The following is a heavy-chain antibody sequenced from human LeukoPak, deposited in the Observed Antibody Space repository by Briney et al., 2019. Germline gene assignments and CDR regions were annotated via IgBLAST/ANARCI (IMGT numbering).Heavy chain of an antibody. CDR2: TYYRSKWYN. V-gene: IGHV6-1*01. Sequence: SQTLSLSCAISGDSVSSNSAAWNWISQSPSRGLEWVGRTYYRSKWYNDSAISVKSRITINPDTSKNQFSLQLNSVTPHDKAWHYCARGSKRLVEGRRYYYGMDVWGQGTTVTVSS. CDR3: ARGSKRLVEGRRYYYGMDV. CDR1: GDSVSSNSAA. J-gene: IGHJ6*02. D-gene: IGHD3-9*01.